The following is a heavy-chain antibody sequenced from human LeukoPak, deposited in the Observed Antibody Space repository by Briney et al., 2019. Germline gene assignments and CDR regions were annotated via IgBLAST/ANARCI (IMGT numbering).Heavy chain of an antibody. J-gene: IGHJ6*02. V-gene: IGHV3-7*01. CDR1: GFTFSSYW. CDR3: ARVRSTSCYMMDCYYYYGMDV. Sequence: GGSPRLSCAASGFTFSSYWMSWVRQAPGKGLEWVANIKQDGSEKYYVDSVKGRFTISRDNAKNSLYLQMNSLRAEDTAVYYCARVRSTSCYMMDCYYYYGMDVWGQGPTVTVSS. CDR2: IKQDGSEK. D-gene: IGHD2-2*02.